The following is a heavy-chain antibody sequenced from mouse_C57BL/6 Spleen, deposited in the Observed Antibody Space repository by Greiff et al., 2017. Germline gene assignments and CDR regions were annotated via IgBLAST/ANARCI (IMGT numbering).Heavy chain of an antibody. J-gene: IGHJ1*01. CDR3: ASQGTGAEYWYFDV. CDR1: GYTFTSYW. CDR2: INPSSGYT. D-gene: IGHD3-3*01. Sequence: QVQLQQSGAELAKPGASVKLSCKASGYTFTSYWLHWVKQRPGQGLEWIGCINPSSGYTKYNQKIKDKATMAADKSSSTAYMQLRSLTYEDSAVYYFASQGTGAEYWYFDVGGAGTAVSVSS. V-gene: IGHV1-7*01.